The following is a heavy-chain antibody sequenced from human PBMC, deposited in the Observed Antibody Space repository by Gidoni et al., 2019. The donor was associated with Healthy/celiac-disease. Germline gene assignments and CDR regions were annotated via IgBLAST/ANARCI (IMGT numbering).Heavy chain of an antibody. J-gene: IGHJ4*02. V-gene: IGHV3-23*01. CDR2: ISGSGGST. CDR1: GFTFRSYA. Sequence: EVQLLESGGGLVQPGGSLRLSCAAAGFTFRSYAMSWVRQAPGKGLEWVSAISGSGGSTYYADSVKGRFTISRDNSKNTLYLQMNSLRAEDTAVYYCAKSILGYCSGGSCYSLAPFYYFDYWGQGTLVTVSS. D-gene: IGHD2-15*01. CDR3: AKSILGYCSGGSCYSLAPFYYFDY.